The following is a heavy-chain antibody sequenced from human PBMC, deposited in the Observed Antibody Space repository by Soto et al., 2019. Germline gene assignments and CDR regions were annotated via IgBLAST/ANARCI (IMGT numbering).Heavy chain of an antibody. J-gene: IGHJ4*02. CDR1: GFTLSSHA. Sequence: QVQLVESGGGVVQPGRSLRLSCAVSGFTLSSHAMHWVRQAPGKGLEWVALILSDGSNKYYADSVKGRLTTSRDNSKNTMYLQMNSLSVDDTAVYYCARDDEGGSDCDLGYWGQGALVTVSS. V-gene: IGHV3-30-3*01. CDR3: ARDDEGGSDCDLGY. D-gene: IGHD1-26*01. CDR2: ILSDGSNK.